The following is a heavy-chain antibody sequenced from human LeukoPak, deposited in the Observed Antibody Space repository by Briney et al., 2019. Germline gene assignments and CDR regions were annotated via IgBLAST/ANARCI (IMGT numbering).Heavy chain of an antibody. CDR3: ARFRRQTTDY. V-gene: IGHV4-34*01. D-gene: IGHD1-7*01. Sequence: SETLSLTCAVYGGSFSGYYLSWIRQPPGKGLEWIGEINHSGSTNYNPSLKSRVTISVDTSKNQFSLKLSSVTAADTAGYYCARFRRQTTDYWGQGTLVTVSS. J-gene: IGHJ4*02. CDR2: INHSGST. CDR1: GGSFSGYY.